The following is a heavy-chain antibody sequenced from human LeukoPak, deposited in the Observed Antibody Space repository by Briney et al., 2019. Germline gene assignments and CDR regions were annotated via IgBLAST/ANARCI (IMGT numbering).Heavy chain of an antibody. CDR3: ARDRVALGATIWFDP. J-gene: IGHJ5*02. CDR1: GYTFNLYY. V-gene: IGHV1-2*02. Sequence: GASVKVSCKASGYTFNLYYMHWVRQAPGQGLEWMGWINPNNGGTKYAQNFQGRVSMTRDTSISTAYMELSSLKSDDTAVYYCARDRVALGATIWFDPWGQGTLVTVSS. D-gene: IGHD1-26*01. CDR2: INPNNGGT.